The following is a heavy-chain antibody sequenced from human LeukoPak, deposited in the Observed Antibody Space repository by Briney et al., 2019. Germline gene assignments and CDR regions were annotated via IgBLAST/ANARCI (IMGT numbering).Heavy chain of an antibody. CDR1: GGSFSGYY. CDR2: INHSGST. V-gene: IGHV4-34*01. Sequence: SETLSLTCAVYGGSFSGYYWSWIRQPPGKGLEWIGEINHSGSTNYNPSLKSRVTISVDTSKNQFSLKLSSVTAADTAVYYCAKVFRGGVDYWGQGTLVTVSS. D-gene: IGHD2/OR15-2a*01. J-gene: IGHJ4*02. CDR3: AKVFRGGVDY.